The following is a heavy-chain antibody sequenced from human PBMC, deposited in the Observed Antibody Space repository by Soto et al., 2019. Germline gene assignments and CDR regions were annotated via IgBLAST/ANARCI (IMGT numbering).Heavy chain of an antibody. CDR3: ARGDPYSSSWYELDY. V-gene: IGHV3-48*01. CDR2: ISSGSANV. J-gene: IGHJ4*02. Sequence: GGSLRLSCAASGFTFSNYSMNWVRQAPGKGLEWVSYISSGSANVYYADSVKGRFTISRDNARNSLYLQMNSLRVEDTAVYYCARGDPYSSSWYELDYWGQGTLVTVSS. D-gene: IGHD6-13*01. CDR1: GFTFSNYS.